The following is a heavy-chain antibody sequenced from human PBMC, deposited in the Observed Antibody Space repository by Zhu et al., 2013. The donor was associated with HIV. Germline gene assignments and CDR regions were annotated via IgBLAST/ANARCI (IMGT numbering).Heavy chain of an antibody. J-gene: IGHJ6*02. CDR2: IIPIFGTA. D-gene: IGHD3-22*01. CDR3: ARNGYYYDSSGYSYYYYGMDV. CDR1: GGTFSSYA. V-gene: IGHV1-69*01. Sequence: QVQLVQSGAEVKKPGSSVKVSCKASGGTFSSYAISWVRQAPGQGLEWMGGIIPIFGTANYAQKFQGRVTITADESTSTAYMELSSLRSEDTAVYYCARNGYYYDSSGYSYYYYGMDVWGQGTTVTVSS.